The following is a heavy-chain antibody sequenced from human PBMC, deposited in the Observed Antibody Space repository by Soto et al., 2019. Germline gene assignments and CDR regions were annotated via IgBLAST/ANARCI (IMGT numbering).Heavy chain of an antibody. Sequence: SETLSPTCAVSGGSLSSSSWWSWVRQPPGKTLEWLGEIFYSGSTKYNPSLNSRVTISADQSKNDFSLRLSSVTAADTAVYYCVHHGGVPYYHDFWGQGMLVTVSS. CDR2: IFYSGST. D-gene: IGHD2-8*01. V-gene: IGHV4-4*02. J-gene: IGHJ4*02. CDR3: VHHGGVPYYHDF. CDR1: GGSLSSSSW.